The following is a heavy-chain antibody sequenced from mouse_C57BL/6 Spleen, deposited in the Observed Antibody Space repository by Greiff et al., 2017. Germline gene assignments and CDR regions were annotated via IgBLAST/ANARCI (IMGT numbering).Heavy chain of an antibody. CDR2: INPGNSGT. CDR1: GYTFTSYS. J-gene: IGHJ4*01. D-gene: IGHD2-5*01. Sequence: VHLKQSGPVLARPGASVKMSCKTSGYTFTSYSMHWVKQRPGQSLEWIGAINPGNSGTSYNQKFKGKAKLTVITSASTASMELRSLTNEDSAIYYCTRRYNKIRSYTMDYWGQGTSVTVSS. V-gene: IGHV1-5*01. CDR3: TRRYNKIRSYTMDY.